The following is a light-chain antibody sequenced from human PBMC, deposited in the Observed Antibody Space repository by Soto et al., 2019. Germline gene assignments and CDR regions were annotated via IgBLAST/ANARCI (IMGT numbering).Light chain of an antibody. CDR3: QQYNNWPPRGT. CDR2: GSS. CDR1: QSVTIN. V-gene: IGKV3-15*01. J-gene: IGKJ1*01. Sequence: EIVMTQSPATLSVSPGERATLSCRASQSVTINLAWYQQKPGQAPRLLIYGSSTRATGIPARFSGSGSGTEFTLTISSLQSEDFAVYYCQQYNNWPPRGTFGQGTKVEIK.